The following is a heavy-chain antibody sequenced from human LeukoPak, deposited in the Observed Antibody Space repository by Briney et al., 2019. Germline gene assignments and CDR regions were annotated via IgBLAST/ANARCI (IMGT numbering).Heavy chain of an antibody. CDR2: IYHSGST. J-gene: IGHJ3*02. V-gene: IGHV4-30-2*01. D-gene: IGHD3-10*01. CDR3: ARGATYYYGSGSYYFAFDI. CDR1: GGSISSGGYS. Sequence: PSETLSLTCAVSGGSISSGGYSWSWIRQPPGKGLEWIGYIYHSGSTYYNPSLKSRVTISVDRSKNQFSLKLSSVTAADTAVYYCARGATYYYGSGSYYFAFDIWGQGTMVTVSS.